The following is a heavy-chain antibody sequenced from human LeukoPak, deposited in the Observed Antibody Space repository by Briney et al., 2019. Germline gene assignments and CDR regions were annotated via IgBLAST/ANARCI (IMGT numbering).Heavy chain of an antibody. J-gene: IGHJ4*02. CDR3: ARPGYDFWSGYYFDY. D-gene: IGHD3-3*01. CDR1: GHSISSGYY. V-gene: IGHV4-38-2*02. Sequence: SETLSLTCTVSGHSISSGYYWGWIRQPPGKGLEWIGSIYHSGSTYYNPSLKSRVTISVDTSKNQFSLKLSSVTAADTAVYYCARPGYDFWSGYYFDYWGQGTLVTVSS. CDR2: IYHSGST.